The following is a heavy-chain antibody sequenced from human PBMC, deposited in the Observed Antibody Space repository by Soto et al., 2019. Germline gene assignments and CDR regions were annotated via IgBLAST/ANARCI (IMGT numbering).Heavy chain of an antibody. CDR1: GGSFSGYY. J-gene: IGHJ4*02. V-gene: IGHV4-34*01. D-gene: IGHD2-8*02. CDR3: ARGQSSLLLDC. CDR2: INHSGST. Sequence: QVQLQQWGAGLLKPSETLSLTCAVYGGSFSGYYWSWIRQPPGKGLEWIGEINHSGSTNYNPSLNSRVTISVDTSKTQFSLKLSSVTAADTAVYYCARGQSSLLLDCWGQGVLVTVSS.